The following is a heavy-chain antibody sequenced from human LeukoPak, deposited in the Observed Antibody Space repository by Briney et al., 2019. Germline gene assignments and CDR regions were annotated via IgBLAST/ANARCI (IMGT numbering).Heavy chain of an antibody. CDR3: ARDSTASSPWYFDL. J-gene: IGHJ2*01. V-gene: IGHV4-4*07. D-gene: IGHD2-21*02. Sequence: PSETLSLTCTASGGSISSYYWSWIRQPAGKGLEWIGRMYITGNTNYNPSLKSRVTMSLDTSKNHFSLKLSSVTAADTAVYYCARDSTASSPWYFDLWGRGTLVTVSS. CDR1: GGSISSYY. CDR2: MYITGNT.